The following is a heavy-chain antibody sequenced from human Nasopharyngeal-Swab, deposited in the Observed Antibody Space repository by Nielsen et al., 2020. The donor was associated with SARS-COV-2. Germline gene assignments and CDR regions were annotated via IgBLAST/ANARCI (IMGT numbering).Heavy chain of an antibody. D-gene: IGHD2-2*01. J-gene: IGHJ4*02. CDR2: MNPNSGNS. CDR3: ATFERYCSSTSCYD. V-gene: IGHV1-8*01. Sequence: ASVKVSCKASGYTFTSYDINWVRQATGQGLEWMGWMNPNSGNSGYTQKFQGRVTMTRNTSISTAYMELSSLRSEDTAVYYCATFERYCSSTSCYDWGQGTLVTVSS. CDR1: GYTFTSYD.